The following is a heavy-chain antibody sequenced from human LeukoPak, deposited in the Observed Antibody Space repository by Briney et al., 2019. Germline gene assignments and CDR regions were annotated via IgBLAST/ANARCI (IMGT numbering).Heavy chain of an antibody. D-gene: IGHD1-7*01. Sequence: GASVKASCKASGGTFSSYAISWVRQAPGQGLEWMGRIIPIFGTANYAQKFQGRVTITADKSTSTAYMELSSLRSEDTAVYYCACGGVTGTKNWVDYWGQGTLVTVSS. J-gene: IGHJ4*02. CDR1: GGTFSSYA. CDR3: ACGGVTGTKNWVDY. V-gene: IGHV1-69*06. CDR2: IIPIFGTA.